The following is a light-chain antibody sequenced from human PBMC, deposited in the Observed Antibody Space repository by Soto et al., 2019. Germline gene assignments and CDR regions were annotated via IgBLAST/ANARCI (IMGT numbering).Light chain of an antibody. Sequence: QSVLTQPPSASGTPGQRVTISCSGSTSNIGGNTVNWYQQLPGTAPKLLIYSDNQRPSGVPDRFSGSKSATSASLAISGLQSEDEADYYCATWDDSLNGRVFGGGTKLTVL. J-gene: IGLJ3*02. CDR3: ATWDDSLNGRV. CDR1: TSNIGGNT. CDR2: SDN. V-gene: IGLV1-44*01.